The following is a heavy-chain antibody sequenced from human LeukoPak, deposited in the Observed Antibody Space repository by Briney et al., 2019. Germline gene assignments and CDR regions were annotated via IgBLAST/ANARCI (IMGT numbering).Heavy chain of an antibody. CDR3: ARDSGLLWFGELQAFDI. D-gene: IGHD3-10*01. CDR2: IYTSGST. CDR1: GGSISSYY. V-gene: IGHV4-4*07. Sequence: SETLSLTCTVSGGSISSYYWSWTRQPAGKGLEWIGRIYTSGSTNYNPSLKSRVTMSVDTSKNQFSLKLSSVTAADTAVYYCARDSGLLWFGELQAFDIWGQGTMVTVSS. J-gene: IGHJ3*02.